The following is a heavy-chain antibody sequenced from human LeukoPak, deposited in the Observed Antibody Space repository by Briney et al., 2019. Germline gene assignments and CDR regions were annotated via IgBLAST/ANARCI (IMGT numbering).Heavy chain of an antibody. CDR3: ARVSGLERKDSFSY. J-gene: IGHJ4*02. CDR1: AYTFTSYD. V-gene: IGHV1-8*01. D-gene: IGHD5-12*01. CDR2: MNPNSGNT. Sequence: GASVKVSCKASAYTFTSYDINWVRQATGQGLEWMGWMNPNSGNTGYAQRFQGRVTMTRDNSISTAYMELSNLTSEDTAVYFCARVSGLERKDSFSYWGQGTLVTVSS.